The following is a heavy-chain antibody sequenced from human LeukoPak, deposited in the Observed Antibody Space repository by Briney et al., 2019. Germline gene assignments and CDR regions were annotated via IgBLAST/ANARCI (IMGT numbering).Heavy chain of an antibody. Sequence: PSETLSLTCTVSGGSISSYYWSWFRQPAGKGLEWIGRIYTSGSTNYNPSLKSRVTMSVDTSKNQFSLKLSSVTAADTAVYYCARARYYYDSSGFQNWFDPWGQGTLVTVSS. CDR3: ARARYYYDSSGFQNWFDP. CDR1: GGSISSYY. J-gene: IGHJ5*02. V-gene: IGHV4-4*07. CDR2: IYTSGST. D-gene: IGHD3-22*01.